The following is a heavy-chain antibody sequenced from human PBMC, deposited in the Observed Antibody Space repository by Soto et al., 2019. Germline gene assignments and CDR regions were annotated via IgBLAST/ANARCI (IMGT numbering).Heavy chain of an antibody. CDR3: TGITKGNDACDI. V-gene: IGHV3-73*02. CDR1: GFTFSGSA. CDR2: IRTKDNSYAT. Sequence: EVQLVESGGGLVQPGGSLTLSCAASGFTFSGSAMHWVRQASGKGLEWVGRIRTKDNSYATAYAASVKGRFSISRDDSKNPAYLQMNSLKTEDTGVYYCTGITKGNDACDIWGQGTMVTVSS. D-gene: IGHD1-20*01. J-gene: IGHJ3*02.